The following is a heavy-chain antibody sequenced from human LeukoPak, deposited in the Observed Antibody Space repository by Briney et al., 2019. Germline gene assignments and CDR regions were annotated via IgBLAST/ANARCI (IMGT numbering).Heavy chain of an antibody. D-gene: IGHD3-16*01. CDR1: GFTFSSYG. V-gene: IGHV3-33*01. Sequence: GGSLRLSCAASGFTFSSYGMHWVRQAPGKGLERVAVIWYDGSNKYYADSVKGRFTISRDNSKNTLYLQMNSLRAEDTAVYYCARDLGGAFDIWGQGTMVTVSS. J-gene: IGHJ3*02. CDR3: ARDLGGAFDI. CDR2: IWYDGSNK.